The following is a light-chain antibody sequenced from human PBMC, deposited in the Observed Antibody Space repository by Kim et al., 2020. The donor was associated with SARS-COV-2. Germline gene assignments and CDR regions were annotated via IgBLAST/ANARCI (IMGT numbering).Light chain of an antibody. CDR2: DVT. Sequence: GQSLTISCTGTSSEVGSYNYVARYQQHPGKAPKRMIYDVTKRPSGVPDRFSGSKSGNTASLTISGLQGEDEADYYCCSYAGSYTGVFGGGTQLTVL. J-gene: IGLJ2*01. CDR3: CSYAGSYTGV. CDR1: SSEVGSYNY. V-gene: IGLV2-11*01.